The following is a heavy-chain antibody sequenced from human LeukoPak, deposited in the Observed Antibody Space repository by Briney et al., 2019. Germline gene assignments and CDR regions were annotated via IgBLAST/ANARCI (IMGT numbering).Heavy chain of an antibody. Sequence: PGGSLRLSCAASGFAFGKYAMGWVRQAPGKGLEWVSSIDSSGSYTPSADSVKGRFTISRDNSENTVYLQMNSLRAEYTAVYSCAKISTVTENFHHWGQGTLVTVSS. CDR2: IDSSGSYT. J-gene: IGHJ4*02. V-gene: IGHV3-23*01. D-gene: IGHD4-17*01. CDR1: GFAFGKYA. CDR3: AKISTVTENFHH.